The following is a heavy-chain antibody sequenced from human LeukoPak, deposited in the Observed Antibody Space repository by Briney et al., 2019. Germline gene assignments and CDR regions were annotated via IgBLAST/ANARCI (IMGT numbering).Heavy chain of an antibody. Sequence: SEALSLTCTVSGGSISSYYWSWIRQPAGKGLEWIGRIYTSGSTNYNPSLKSRVTMSVDTSKNQFSLKLSSVTAADTAVYYCARTQSSSWSVDYWGQGTLVTVSS. J-gene: IGHJ4*02. CDR1: GGSISSYY. V-gene: IGHV4-4*07. CDR2: IYTSGST. D-gene: IGHD6-13*01. CDR3: ARTQSSSWSVDY.